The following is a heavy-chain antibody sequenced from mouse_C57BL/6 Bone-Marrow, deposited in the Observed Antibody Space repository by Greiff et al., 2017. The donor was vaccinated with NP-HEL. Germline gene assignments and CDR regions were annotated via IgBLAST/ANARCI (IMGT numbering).Heavy chain of an antibody. Sequence: VHLVESGAELVKPGASVKMSCKASGYEFSNYWMNWVKQRPGKGLEWIGQIYPGDGDTNYNGKFKDKATLTADKSSSTAYMQVSRLTSGDSAVYFCARGAYWCQGALVTVSA. CDR3: ARGAY. CDR2: IYPGDGDT. CDR1: GYEFSNYW. J-gene: IGHJ3*01. V-gene: IGHV1-80*01.